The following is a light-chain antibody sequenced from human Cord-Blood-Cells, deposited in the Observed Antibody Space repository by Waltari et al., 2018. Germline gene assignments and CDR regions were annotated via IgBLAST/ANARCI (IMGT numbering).Light chain of an antibody. CDR2: DAS. CDR3: QQRSNWLT. Sequence: EIVLTQSPATLSLSPGERATLSCRASQSVSSYLAWYQQKPGQAPRLLIYDASNRATCIPARFSGSGSGTDFTLTISSLEPEDFAGYYCQQRSNWLTFGGGTKVEIK. CDR1: QSVSSY. V-gene: IGKV3-11*01. J-gene: IGKJ4*01.